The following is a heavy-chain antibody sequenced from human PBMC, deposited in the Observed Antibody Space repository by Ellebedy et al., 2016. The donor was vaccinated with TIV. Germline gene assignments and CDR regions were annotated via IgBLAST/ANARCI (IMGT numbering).Heavy chain of an antibody. Sequence: AASVKVSCKASGGTFSSYAISWVRQAPGQGLEWMGGIIPIFGTANYAQKFQGRVTMTRDTSTSTVYMELSSLRSEDTAVYYCATNSIAVALYYFDYWGQGTLVTVSS. J-gene: IGHJ4*02. CDR2: IIPIFGTA. CDR1: GGTFSSYA. D-gene: IGHD6-19*01. V-gene: IGHV1-69*05. CDR3: ATNSIAVALYYFDY.